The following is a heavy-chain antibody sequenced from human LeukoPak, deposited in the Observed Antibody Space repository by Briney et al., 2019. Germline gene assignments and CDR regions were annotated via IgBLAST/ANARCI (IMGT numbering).Heavy chain of an antibody. J-gene: IGHJ4*02. D-gene: IGHD2-15*01. CDR3: AEDIVGGGNDY. CDR1: GFWSTKIW. V-gene: IGHV3-7*01. CDR2: NSEDGSVR. Sequence: GGSLRLSCATSGFWSTKIWTSWVRQVPGNGMEWVANNSEDGSVRNYVDSVKVRFTISRDNAKNSIYLQMDSLRVEDTATYYCAEDIVGGGNDYWGQGILVTVSS.